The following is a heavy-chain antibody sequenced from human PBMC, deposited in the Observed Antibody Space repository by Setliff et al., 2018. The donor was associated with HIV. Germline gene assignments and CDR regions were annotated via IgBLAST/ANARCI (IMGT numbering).Heavy chain of an antibody. CDR3: ARDLDPYFAMAV. Sequence: GGSLRLSCEASGYTFSSYAVSWVRQVPGKGLEWVSAITGSGGRTHYADSVKGRFTISRDNSRSTLYLQMTRLSAEDTAVYYCARDLDPYFAMAVWGQGTTVTVSS. CDR2: ITGSGGRT. CDR1: GYTFSSYA. V-gene: IGHV3-23*01. J-gene: IGHJ6*02.